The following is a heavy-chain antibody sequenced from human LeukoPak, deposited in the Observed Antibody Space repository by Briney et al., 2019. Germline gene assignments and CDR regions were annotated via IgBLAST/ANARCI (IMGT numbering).Heavy chain of an antibody. CDR1: GYTFTGYY. J-gene: IGHJ3*02. CDR3: ARVIEGDAFDI. CDR2: INPNSGGT. Sequence: GASVKVSCKASGYTFTGYYMHWVRQAPGQGLEWMGRINPNSGGTNYAQKFQGRVTMTRGTSISTAYMELSRLRSDDTAVYYCARVIEGDAFDIWGQGTMVTVSS. D-gene: IGHD2-15*01. V-gene: IGHV1-2*06.